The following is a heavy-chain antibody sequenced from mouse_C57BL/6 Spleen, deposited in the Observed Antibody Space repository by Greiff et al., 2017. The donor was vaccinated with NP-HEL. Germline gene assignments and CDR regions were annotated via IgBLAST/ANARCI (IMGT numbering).Heavy chain of an antibody. CDR2: IHPNSGST. V-gene: IGHV1-64*01. CDR3: ARFYYGSSYSAWFAY. Sequence: QVQLQQPGAELVKPGASVKLSCKASGYTFTSYWMHWVKQRPGQGLEWIGMIHPNSGSTNYNEKFKSKATLTVDKSSSTAYMQLSSLTSEDSAVYYCARFYYGSSYSAWFAYWDQGTLVTVAA. CDR1: GYTFTSYW. D-gene: IGHD1-1*01. J-gene: IGHJ3*01.